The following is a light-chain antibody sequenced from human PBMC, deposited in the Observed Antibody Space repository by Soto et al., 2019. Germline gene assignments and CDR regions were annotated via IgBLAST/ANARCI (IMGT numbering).Light chain of an antibody. CDR1: SSNIGSNT. Sequence: QLVLTQPPSASGTPGQRVTISCSGSSSNIGSNTVNWYQQLPGTAPKLLIYSNNQRPSGVPDRFSGSKSGTSASLAISGLQSEDEADYYCSSYTTTNTWVFGGGTKVTVL. J-gene: IGLJ3*02. CDR2: SNN. CDR3: SSYTTTNTWV. V-gene: IGLV1-44*01.